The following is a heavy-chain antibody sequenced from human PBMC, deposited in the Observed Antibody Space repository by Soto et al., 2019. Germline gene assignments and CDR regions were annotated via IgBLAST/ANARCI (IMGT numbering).Heavy chain of an antibody. D-gene: IGHD3-22*01. Sequence: QVQLVQSGAEVKKPGASVKVSCKASGYIFTNHYIHWVRQAPGQGLEWMGIINPSGGSTNYLQKFQGRITMTRDTSTSTVYMELSSLRSEDTAVYFCARADYYDSSGFYYDCWCQVSLVTVSS. V-gene: IGHV1-46*01. CDR2: INPSGGST. CDR3: ARADYYDSSGFYYDC. CDR1: GYIFTNHY. J-gene: IGHJ4*02.